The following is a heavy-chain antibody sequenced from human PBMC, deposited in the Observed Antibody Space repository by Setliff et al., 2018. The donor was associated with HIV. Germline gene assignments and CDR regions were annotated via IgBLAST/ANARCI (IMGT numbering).Heavy chain of an antibody. CDR3: AKAVGGGYGYWYCDL. Sequence: GGSLRLSCAASGFTFSNAWMSWVRQAPGKGLEWVSSISSSSSYIYYADSVKGRFTISRDNAKNSLYLRMNSLRAEDTAVYYCAKAVGGGYGYWYCDLWGRGTLVTV. J-gene: IGHJ2*01. D-gene: IGHD5-12*01. CDR1: GFTFSNAW. V-gene: IGHV3-21*01. CDR2: ISSSSSYI.